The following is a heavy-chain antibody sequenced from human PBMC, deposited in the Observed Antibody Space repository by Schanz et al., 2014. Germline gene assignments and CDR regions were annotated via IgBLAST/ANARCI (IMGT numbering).Heavy chain of an antibody. CDR3: ARKMKLGAYGGKGHDSLDI. Sequence: EVHLLESGGGLVEPGGSLRLSCATSGFSLDIFAVSWVRQAPGKGLEWVSSISYGTSYIYYAESVKGRFTISRDNAKNSLYLQMNGLRAEDTAVYYCARKMKLGAYGGKGHDSLDIWGQGTMVTVSS. J-gene: IGHJ3*02. CDR2: ISYGTSYI. V-gene: IGHV3-21*01. CDR1: GFSLDIFA. D-gene: IGHD4-17*01.